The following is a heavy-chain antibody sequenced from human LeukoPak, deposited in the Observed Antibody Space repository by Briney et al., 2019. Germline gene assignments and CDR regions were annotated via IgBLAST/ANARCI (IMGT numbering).Heavy chain of an antibody. CDR2: IIPIFGTA. J-gene: IGHJ4*02. CDR1: GGTFSSYA. Sequence: GASVKVSCKASGGTFSSYAISWVRQAPGQGLEWMGGIIPIFGTANYAQKFQGRVTITADESTSTAYMELSSLRSEDTAVYYCARGARYNLVSYFDYWGQGTRVTVSS. V-gene: IGHV1-69*13. CDR3: ARGARYNLVSYFDY. D-gene: IGHD1-1*01.